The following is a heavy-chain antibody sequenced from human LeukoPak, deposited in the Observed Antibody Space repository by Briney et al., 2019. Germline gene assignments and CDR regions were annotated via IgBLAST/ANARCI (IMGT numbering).Heavy chain of an antibody. CDR2: INTDGSIT. V-gene: IGHV3-74*01. J-gene: IGHJ4*02. D-gene: IGHD3-10*01. CDR3: ARDRGPRTGFMVREAYDY. Sequence: GGSLGLSCAASGFTFSDYWIHWVRQAPGKGLVWVSRINTDGSITNYADSVKGRFSISRDNAKNTLYLQMSSLRAEDTAVYYCARDRGPRTGFMVREAYDYWGQGTLVTVS. CDR1: GFTFSDYW.